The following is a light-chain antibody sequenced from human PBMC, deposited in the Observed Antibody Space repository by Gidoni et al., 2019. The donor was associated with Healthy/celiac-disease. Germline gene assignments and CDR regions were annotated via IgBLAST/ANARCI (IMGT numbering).Light chain of an antibody. CDR1: QSVSSSY. J-gene: IGKJ1*01. Sequence: EIVLTQSPGTLSLSPGERATISCRASQSVSSSYLAWYQQKPGQAPRLLIYGASSRATVIPDRFSVSGSGTDFTLTISRLEPEDFAVYYCQQYCSSLWTFXXXTKVEIK. CDR2: GAS. CDR3: QQYCSSLWT. V-gene: IGKV3-20*01.